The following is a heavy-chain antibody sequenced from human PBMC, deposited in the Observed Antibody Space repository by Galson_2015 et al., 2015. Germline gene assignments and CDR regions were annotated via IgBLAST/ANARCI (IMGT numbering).Heavy chain of an antibody. D-gene: IGHD2-2*01. V-gene: IGHV3-53*01. CDR1: GFTVSSNY. J-gene: IGHJ2*01. CDR2: IYSGGST. Sequence: SLRLSCAASGFTVSSNYMSWVRQAPGKGLEWVSVIYSGGSTYYADSVKGRFTISRDISKNTLYLQMNSLRAGDTAVYYCARDRGYCSSTSCYSATWYFDRWGRGTLVTVS. CDR3: ARDRGYCSSTSCYSATWYFDR.